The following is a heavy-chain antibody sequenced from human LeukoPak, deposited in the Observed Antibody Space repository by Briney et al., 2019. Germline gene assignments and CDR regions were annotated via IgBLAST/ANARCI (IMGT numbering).Heavy chain of an antibody. CDR1: GGSFSGYY. CDR3: ARGKGVVPAPNYYYGMDV. Sequence: PSETLSLTCAVYGGSFSGYYWSWIRQPPGKGLEWIGEINHSGSTNYNPSLRSRVTISVDTSKNQFSLKLSSVTAADTAVYYCARGKGVVPAPNYYYGMDVWGQGTTVTVSS. CDR2: INHSGST. D-gene: IGHD2-2*01. V-gene: IGHV4-34*01. J-gene: IGHJ6*02.